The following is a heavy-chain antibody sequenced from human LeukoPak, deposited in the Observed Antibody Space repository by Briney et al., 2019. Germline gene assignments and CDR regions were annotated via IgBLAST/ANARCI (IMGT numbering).Heavy chain of an antibody. CDR2: IIPIFGIA. J-gene: IGHJ6*02. CDR3: ARGRYDSQYYYYYGMDV. V-gene: IGHV1-69*04. CDR1: GGTFSSYA. Sequence: SVKVSCKASGGTFSSYAITWVRQAPGQGLEWMGRIIPIFGIANYAQKFQGRVTITADKSTSTAYMELSSLRSEDTAVYYCARGRYDSQYYYYYGMDVWGQGTTVTVSS. D-gene: IGHD3-3*01.